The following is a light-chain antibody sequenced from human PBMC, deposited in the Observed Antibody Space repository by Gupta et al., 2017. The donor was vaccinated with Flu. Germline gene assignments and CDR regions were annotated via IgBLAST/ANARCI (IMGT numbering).Light chain of an antibody. CDR2: DVS. Sequence: QSALTQPRSVSGSPGQPVTISCTGTSSDVGSYNYVSWYQQRPGKAPKFIIYDVSKRPSGVPDRFSGSKSGDTASLIISGLQAEDEADYYCCSYAGSYTWVFGGGTQLTVL. J-gene: IGLJ3*02. CDR1: SSDVGSYNY. V-gene: IGLV2-11*01. CDR3: CSYAGSYTWV.